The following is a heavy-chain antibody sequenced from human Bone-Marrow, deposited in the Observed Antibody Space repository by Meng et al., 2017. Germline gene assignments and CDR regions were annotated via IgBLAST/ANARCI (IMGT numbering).Heavy chain of an antibody. J-gene: IGHJ4*02. CDR2: INPNSGGT. CDR3: ARSRGSGSYSDY. CDR1: GYTFTGYY. V-gene: IGHV1-2*02. D-gene: IGHD3-10*01. Sequence: ASVKVSCKASGYTFTGYYMHWVRQATGQGLECMGWINPNSGGTNYAQKFQGRVTMTRDTSISTAYMELSRLRSDDTAVYDCARSRGSGSYSDYWGQGTLVTVSS.